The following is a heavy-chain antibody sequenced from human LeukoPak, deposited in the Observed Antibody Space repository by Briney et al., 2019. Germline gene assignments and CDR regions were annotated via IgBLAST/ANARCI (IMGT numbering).Heavy chain of an antibody. Sequence: NPSETLSLTCTVSGDSISDYYWGWIRQPAGKGLEWIGRIYARGSPNYNPSLKSRVTMSVDTSKNQCSLSLNSVTAADTAVYYCARSYRLSHYFDTWGQGILVTVSS. J-gene: IGHJ5*02. CDR2: IYARGSP. CDR1: GDSISDYY. V-gene: IGHV4-4*07. CDR3: ARSYRLSHYFDT. D-gene: IGHD1-26*01.